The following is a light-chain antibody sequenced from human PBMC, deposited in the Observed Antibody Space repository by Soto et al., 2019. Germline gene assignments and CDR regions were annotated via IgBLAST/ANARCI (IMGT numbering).Light chain of an antibody. J-gene: IGKJ5*01. CDR1: PGLVYSDGNTY. CDR2: KVS. V-gene: IGKV2-30*01. Sequence: DVVMTQSPLSPSVTLGPPSSNSCKSSPGLVYSDGNTYLNWFQQRQGQSXRXXIYKVSKRDSGVPDRFSGSGSGADLAMRISRVEAEDVGVYYCMQGTHWPTTFGQGTRLEIK. CDR3: MQGTHWPTT.